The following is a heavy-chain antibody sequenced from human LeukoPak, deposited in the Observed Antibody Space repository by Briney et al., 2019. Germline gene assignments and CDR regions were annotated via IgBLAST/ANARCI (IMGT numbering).Heavy chain of an antibody. V-gene: IGHV3-43*02. J-gene: IGHJ4*02. Sequence: GGSLRLSCVASGPPIGDFAMHWVRQAPGQGLEWVSLISGDGVSTFFTDSVKGRFSISRDNSKNSLFLEMSSLRTEDTAMYYCARESGKFDYWGQGTLVAVSS. CDR3: ARESGKFDY. CDR1: GPPIGDFA. CDR2: ISGDGVST.